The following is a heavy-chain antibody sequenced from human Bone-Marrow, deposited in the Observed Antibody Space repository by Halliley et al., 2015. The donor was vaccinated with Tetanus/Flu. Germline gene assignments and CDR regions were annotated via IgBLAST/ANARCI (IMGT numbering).Heavy chain of an antibody. D-gene: IGHD3-22*01. V-gene: IGHV3-30*18. CDR3: AKATTSSGYSSRHDY. Sequence: LSNDGSNIYYVDSVKGRFTISRDNSKNTLYLQMNSLRAEDTAVYYCAKATTSSGYSSRHDYWGQGTLVTVSS. J-gene: IGHJ4*02. CDR2: LSNDGSNI.